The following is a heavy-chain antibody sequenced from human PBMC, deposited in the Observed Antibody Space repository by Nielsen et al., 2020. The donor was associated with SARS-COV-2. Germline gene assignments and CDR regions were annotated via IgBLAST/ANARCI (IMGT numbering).Heavy chain of an antibody. J-gene: IGHJ4*02. D-gene: IGHD6-13*01. CDR1: GGSTSGYY. CDR3: ARDRWQQLVPTY. Sequence: SETLSLTCTVSGGSTSGYYWSWIRQPPGKGLEWIGHIFNTGSTSYNPSLRSRVTILVDTSKNHFSLKLTSVTAADTAVYYCARDRWQQLVPTYWGQGTLVTVSS. V-gene: IGHV4-59*13. CDR2: IFNTGST.